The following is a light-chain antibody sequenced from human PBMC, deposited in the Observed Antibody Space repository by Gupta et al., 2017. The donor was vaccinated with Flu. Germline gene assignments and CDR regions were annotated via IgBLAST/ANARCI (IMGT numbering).Light chain of an antibody. J-gene: IGKJ1*01. CDR2: AAS. CDR1: QGISSY. V-gene: IGKV1-8*01. CDR3: QQEDSYPRT. Sequence: AIRMTQSPSSFSASTGDRVTITCRASQGISSYLAWYQQKPGKAPKLLLYAASTLQSGVLSRFSGSGSGTDFTLTISCLQSEDFATYYCQQEDSYPRTFGQGTKMEIK.